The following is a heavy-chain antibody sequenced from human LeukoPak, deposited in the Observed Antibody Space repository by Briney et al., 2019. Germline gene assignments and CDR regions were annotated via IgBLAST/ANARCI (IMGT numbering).Heavy chain of an antibody. D-gene: IGHD6-19*01. J-gene: IGHJ3*02. V-gene: IGHV3-11*01. CDR1: GFTFSDYY. CDR2: ISSSGSTI. CDR3: ARNADSSGPDDAFDI. Sequence: PGGSLRLSCAASGFTFSDYYMSWIRQAPGKGLDWVSYISSSGSTIYYADSVKGRFTISRDNAKNSLYLQMNSLRAEDTAVYYCARNADSSGPDDAFDIWGQGTMVTVSS.